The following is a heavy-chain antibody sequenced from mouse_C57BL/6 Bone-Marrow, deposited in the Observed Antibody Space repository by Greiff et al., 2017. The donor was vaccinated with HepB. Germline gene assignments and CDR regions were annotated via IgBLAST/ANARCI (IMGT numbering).Heavy chain of an antibody. CDR3: ARSKLGYFDY. J-gene: IGHJ2*01. Sequence: DVKLVESGGGLVQPGGSLKLSCAASGFTFSDYYMYWVRQTPEKRLEWVAYISNGGGSTYYPDTVKGRFTISRDNAKNTLYLQMSRLKSEDTAMYYCARSKLGYFDYWGQGTTLTVSS. CDR2: ISNGGGST. D-gene: IGHD4-1*01. V-gene: IGHV5-12*01. CDR1: GFTFSDYY.